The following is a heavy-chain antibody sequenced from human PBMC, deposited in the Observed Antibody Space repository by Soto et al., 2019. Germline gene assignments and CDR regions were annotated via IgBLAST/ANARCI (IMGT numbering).Heavy chain of an antibody. Sequence: QVQLQESGPGLVRPSETLSLTCTVSGDSISNYYWSWIRQPPGKGLEWIAYVYNSESTKYSPSLKRQVTSTEDMSRNQCSLKLTSGTAADTAVYYCARHAPNIDSADRTPYRHFDYWDQGMLVTASS. D-gene: IGHD1-26*01. V-gene: IGHV4-59*08. CDR2: VYNSEST. J-gene: IGHJ4*02. CDR1: GDSISNYY. CDR3: ARHAPNIDSADRTPYRHFDY.